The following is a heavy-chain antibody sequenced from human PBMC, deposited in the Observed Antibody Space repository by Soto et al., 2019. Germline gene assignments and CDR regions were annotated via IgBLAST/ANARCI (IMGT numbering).Heavy chain of an antibody. V-gene: IGHV4-39*01. CDR3: ARLRYSSGTKVIDP. Sequence: QLQLQESGPGLVKPSETLSLTCTVSGGSISSSSYYWGWIRQPPGKGLEWIGSIYYSGSTYYNPSLKSRVTISVDTSKNQFSLKLSSVTAADTAVYYCARLRYSSGTKVIDPWGQGTLVTVSS. CDR2: IYYSGST. CDR1: GGSISSSSYY. J-gene: IGHJ5*02. D-gene: IGHD6-19*01.